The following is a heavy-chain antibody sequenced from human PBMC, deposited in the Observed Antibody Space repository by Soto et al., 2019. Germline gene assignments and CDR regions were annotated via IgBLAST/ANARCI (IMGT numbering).Heavy chain of an antibody. CDR3: ARRNYYDSRGYSDY. J-gene: IGHJ4*02. CDR1: GYSFTSYW. CDR2: IDPSDSYT. Sequence: GESLKISCKGSGYSFTSYWISWVRQMPGEGLEWMGRIDPSDSYTNYSPSFQGHVTISVDKSINTAYLQWSSLKASDTAIYYCARRNYYDSRGYSDYWGQGTLVTVSS. D-gene: IGHD3-22*01. V-gene: IGHV5-10-1*01.